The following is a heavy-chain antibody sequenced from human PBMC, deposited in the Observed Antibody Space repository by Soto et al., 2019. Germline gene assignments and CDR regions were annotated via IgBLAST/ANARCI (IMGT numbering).Heavy chain of an antibody. D-gene: IGHD2-15*01. V-gene: IGHV4-59*01. CDR3: ASGATGGYCSGGSCYDYAFDI. CDR1: GGSISSDY. CDR2: IYYSGST. J-gene: IGHJ3*02. Sequence: QVQLQESGPGLVKPSETLSLTCTVSGGSISSDYWSWIRQPPGKGLEWIGYIYYSGSTNYNPSLKNRVNISVDTSKNQFSLKLSSVTAADTAVYYCASGATGGYCSGGSCYDYAFDIWGQGTMVTLSS.